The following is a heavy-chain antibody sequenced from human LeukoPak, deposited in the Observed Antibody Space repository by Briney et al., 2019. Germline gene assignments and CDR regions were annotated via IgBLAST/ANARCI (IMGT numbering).Heavy chain of an antibody. J-gene: IGHJ4*02. CDR3: AREMTYYDSGAEYPVGDY. Sequence: PGGSLRLSCAASGFTFSDYYMSWIRQAPGKGLECVSYISSSGGTIYYADSVKGRFTISRDNAKNSLYLQMNSLRAEDTAVYYCAREMTYYDSGAEYPVGDYWGQGTLVTVSS. V-gene: IGHV3-11*01. CDR2: ISSSGGTI. CDR1: GFTFSDYY. D-gene: IGHD3-22*01.